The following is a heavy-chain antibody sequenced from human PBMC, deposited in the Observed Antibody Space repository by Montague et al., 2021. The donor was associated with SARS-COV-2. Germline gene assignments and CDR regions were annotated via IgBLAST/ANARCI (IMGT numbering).Heavy chain of an antibody. J-gene: IGHJ4*02. CDR1: GGSFSGYY. Sequence: SETLSLTCAVYGGSFSGYYCCWIRQPPGKGLELIGEINHSGSTNXNPSLKIRVTISVDTSKNQFSLKLSSVTAADTAVYYCARRHHYYDSSGYYYPGPQRYYFDYWGQGTLVTVSS. V-gene: IGHV4-34*01. CDR3: ARRHHYYDSSGYYYPGPQRYYFDY. D-gene: IGHD3-22*01. CDR2: INHSGST.